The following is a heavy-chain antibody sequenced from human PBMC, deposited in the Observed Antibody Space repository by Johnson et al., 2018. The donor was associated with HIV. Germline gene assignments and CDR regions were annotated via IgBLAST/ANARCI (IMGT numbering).Heavy chain of an antibody. CDR1: GFTFSSYA. J-gene: IGHJ3*02. CDR3: ARLSGYEPDNDAFDI. D-gene: IGHD5-12*01. V-gene: IGHV3-23*04. Sequence: VQLVESGGGVVQPGRSLRLSCAASGFTFSSYAMHWVRQAPGKGLEWVSAISGSGGSTYYADSVKGRFTISRDNSKNTLYLQMNSMRAEDTAVYYCARLSGYEPDNDAFDIWGQGTMVTVSS. CDR2: ISGSGGST.